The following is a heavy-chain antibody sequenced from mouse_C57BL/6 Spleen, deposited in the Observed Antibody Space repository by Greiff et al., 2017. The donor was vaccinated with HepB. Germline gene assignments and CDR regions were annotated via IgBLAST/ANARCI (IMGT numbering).Heavy chain of an antibody. V-gene: IGHV5-17*01. J-gene: IGHJ1*03. D-gene: IGHD1-1*01. Sequence: EVQLVESGGGLVKPGGSLKLSCAASGFTFSDYGMHWVRQAPEKGLEWVAYISSGSSTIYYADTVKGRFTISRDNAKNTLFLQMTSLRSEDTAMYYCARTITTVDYWYFDVWGTGTTVTVSS. CDR1: GFTFSDYG. CDR3: ARTITTVDYWYFDV. CDR2: ISSGSSTI.